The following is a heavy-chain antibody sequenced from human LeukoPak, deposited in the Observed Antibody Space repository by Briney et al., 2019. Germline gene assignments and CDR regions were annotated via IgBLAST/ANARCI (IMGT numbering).Heavy chain of an antibody. D-gene: IGHD3-22*01. V-gene: IGHV1-46*01. CDR2: FTPSGGST. Sequence: ASVKVSCKASGYTFTGYYMHWVRQAPGQGLEWMGIFTPSGGSTTYAQKFQGRVTMTRDMSTSTVYMELSSLRSEDTAVYYCARDGGSGYVFDYWGQGTLVTVSS. CDR3: ARDGGSGYVFDY. CDR1: GYTFTGYY. J-gene: IGHJ4*02.